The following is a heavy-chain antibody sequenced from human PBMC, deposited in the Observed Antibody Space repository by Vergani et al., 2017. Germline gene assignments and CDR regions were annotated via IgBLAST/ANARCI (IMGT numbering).Heavy chain of an antibody. Sequence: QVQLQQWGAGLLKPSETLSLTCAVYGGSFSGYYWSWIRQPPGKGLEWIGEINHSGSTNYNPSLKSRVTISVDTSKNQFSLKLSSVPAADTAVYYCARAPLLGYCSSTSCYSVVFDYWGQGTLVTVSS. J-gene: IGHJ4*02. CDR3: ARAPLLGYCSSTSCYSVVFDY. V-gene: IGHV4-34*01. D-gene: IGHD2-2*01. CDR1: GGSFSGYY. CDR2: INHSGST.